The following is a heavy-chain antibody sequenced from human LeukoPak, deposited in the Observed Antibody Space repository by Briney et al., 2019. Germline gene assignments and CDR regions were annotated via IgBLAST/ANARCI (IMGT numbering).Heavy chain of an antibody. CDR3: ISVGGIAVAGTFSTSFDY. CDR1: GFTFSGSA. J-gene: IGHJ4*02. CDR2: IRSKANSYAT. D-gene: IGHD6-19*01. Sequence: GGSLRLSCAASGFTFSGSAMHWVRQASGKGLEWVGRIRSKANSYATAYAASVKGRFTISRDDSKNTAYLQMNSLKTEDTAVYYCISVGGIAVAGTFSTSFDYWSQGTLVTVSS. V-gene: IGHV3-73*01.